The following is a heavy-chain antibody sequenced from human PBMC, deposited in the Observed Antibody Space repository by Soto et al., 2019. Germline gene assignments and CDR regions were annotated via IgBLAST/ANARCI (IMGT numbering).Heavy chain of an antibody. D-gene: IGHD7-27*01. CDR2: ISYDGSNK. CDR3: AADWGRIPTYYFDY. V-gene: IGHV3-30-3*01. CDR1: GFTFSSYA. J-gene: IGHJ4*02. Sequence: QVQLVESGGGVVQPGRSLRLSCAASGFTFSSYAMHWVRQAPGKGLEWVAVISYDGSNKYYADSVKGRFTISRDNSKNTLYLQMNSLRAEDTAVYYCAADWGRIPTYYFDYWGQGTLVTVSS.